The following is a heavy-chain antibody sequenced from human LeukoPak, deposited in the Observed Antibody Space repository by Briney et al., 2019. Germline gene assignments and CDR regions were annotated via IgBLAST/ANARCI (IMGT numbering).Heavy chain of an antibody. V-gene: IGHV3-13*01. CDR2: IGTAGDT. CDR3: ARGGLAAAGTADY. Sequence: GGSLRLSCAASGFTFSSYDMHWVRQATGKGLEWVSAIGTAGDTYYPGSVKGRFTISRENAKNSLYLQMNSLRAGDTAVYYCARGGLAAAGTADYWGQGTLVTVSS. CDR1: GFTFSSYD. J-gene: IGHJ4*02. D-gene: IGHD6-13*01.